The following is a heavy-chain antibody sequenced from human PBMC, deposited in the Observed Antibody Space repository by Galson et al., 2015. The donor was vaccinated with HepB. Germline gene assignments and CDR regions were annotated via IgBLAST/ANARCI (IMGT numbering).Heavy chain of an antibody. J-gene: IGHJ6*02. CDR1: GGTFSSYA. D-gene: IGHD3-3*01. Sequence: SVKVSCKASGGTFSSYAISWVRPAPGQGLEWMGGIIPIFGTANYAQKFQGRVTITADESTSTAYMELSSLRSEDTAVYYCARGIFQRLFGVVTRLYYYYYGMDVWGQGTTVTVSS. CDR2: IIPIFGTA. CDR3: ARGIFQRLFGVVTRLYYYYYGMDV. V-gene: IGHV1-69*13.